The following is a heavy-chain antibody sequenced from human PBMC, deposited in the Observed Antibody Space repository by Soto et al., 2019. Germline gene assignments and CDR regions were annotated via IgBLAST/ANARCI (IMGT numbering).Heavy chain of an antibody. CDR2: IDPRDSYT. CDR1: GYSFTSYW. CDR3: ARHGAVAGRGDYFYNMDV. Sequence: GESLKISCKGSGYSFTSYWITWVRQMPGKGLEWMGRIDPRDSYTNYSPSFQGHVTISADKSISTAYLQWSSLEASDTAMYLCARHGAVAGRGDYFYNMDVWGQGTTVTVSS. D-gene: IGHD6-19*01. V-gene: IGHV5-10-1*01. J-gene: IGHJ6*02.